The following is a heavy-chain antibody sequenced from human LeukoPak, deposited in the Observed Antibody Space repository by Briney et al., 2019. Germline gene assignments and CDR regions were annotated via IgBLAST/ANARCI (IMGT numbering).Heavy chain of an antibody. Sequence: PSETLSLTCTVSGGSISSYYWSWIRQPPGKGLEWIGYIYNSVSTNYNPSLKSRVTISVDMSKNQFSLKLSSVTAADTAAYYCARVGVYSSGSVDYWGQGALVTVSS. D-gene: IGHD6-19*01. CDR3: ARVGVYSSGSVDY. J-gene: IGHJ4*02. CDR2: IYNSVST. V-gene: IGHV4-59*01. CDR1: GGSISSYY.